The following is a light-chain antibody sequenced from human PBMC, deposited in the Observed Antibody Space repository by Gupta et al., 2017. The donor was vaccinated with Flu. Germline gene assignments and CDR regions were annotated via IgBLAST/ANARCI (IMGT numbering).Light chain of an antibody. Sequence: EIVMTQSPATLSVSPGERATLSCRASQSVSSNLAWYQQKVGQAPTLLIYGASTRATGISARFSGSGSGTDFTLTISSLQSEDLAVYYCQQYIYWPLTFGGGTKVEIK. V-gene: IGKV3-15*01. CDR2: GAS. CDR1: QSVSSN. CDR3: QQYIYWPLT. J-gene: IGKJ4*01.